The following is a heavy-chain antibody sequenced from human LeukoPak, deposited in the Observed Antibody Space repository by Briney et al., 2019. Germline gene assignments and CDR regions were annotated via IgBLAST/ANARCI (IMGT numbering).Heavy chain of an antibody. J-gene: IGHJ3*02. V-gene: IGHV1-69*05. CDR1: GGTFSSYA. D-gene: IGHD2-2*01. CDR2: IIPIFGTA. Sequence: GASVKVSCKASGGTFSSYAISWVRQAPGQGREWMGRIIPIFGTANYAQKFQGRVTITTDESTSTAYMELSSLRSEDTAVYYCARDQIVVVPAAMNGAFDIWGQGTMVTVSS. CDR3: ARDQIVVVPAAMNGAFDI.